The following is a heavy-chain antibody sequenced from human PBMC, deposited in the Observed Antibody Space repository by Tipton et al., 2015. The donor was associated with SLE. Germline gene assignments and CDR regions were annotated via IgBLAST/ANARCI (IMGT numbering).Heavy chain of an antibody. CDR1: GGSISSYY. CDR3: ARAAGYSVLRGYYYMDV. CDR2: INHSGST. Sequence: TLSLTCTVSGGSISSYYWSWIRQPPGKGLGWIGEINHSGSTNYNPSLKSRVTISVDTSKNQFSLKLSSVTAADTAVYYCARAAGYSVLRGYYYMDVWGKGTTVTVSS. D-gene: IGHD5/OR15-5a*01. V-gene: IGHV4-34*01. J-gene: IGHJ6*03.